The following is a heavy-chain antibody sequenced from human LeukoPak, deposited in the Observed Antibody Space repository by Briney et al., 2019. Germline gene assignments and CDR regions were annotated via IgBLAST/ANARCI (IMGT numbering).Heavy chain of an antibody. Sequence: GGSLRLSCAASGFSFSSYVMSWVRQAPGKGLGWVSGITGRGGGTFYADSVKGRFTISRDNSKNTLYLQMNSLRAEDTASYYCAKTPHLMTGRGVDFYYLDVWGKGTTVTVSS. CDR1: GFSFSSYV. V-gene: IGHV3-23*01. CDR3: AKTPHLMTGRGVDFYYLDV. CDR2: ITGRGGGT. D-gene: IGHD3-10*01. J-gene: IGHJ6*03.